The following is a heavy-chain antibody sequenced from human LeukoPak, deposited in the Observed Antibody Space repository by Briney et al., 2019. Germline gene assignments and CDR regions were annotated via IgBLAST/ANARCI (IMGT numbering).Heavy chain of an antibody. V-gene: IGHV4-39*01. J-gene: IGHJ5*02. D-gene: IGHD3-9*01. CDR2: IYYSRST. CDR3: ARGRYFDWLSYNWFDP. Sequence: SETLPLTCTVSGDSISSTSFYWAWNRQPQGKGLEWIGSIYYSRSTYYNPSLKSRITISVDTSKYQFSLRLISVTAAATYECSCARGRYFDWLSYNWFDPWGQGTLVTVSS. CDR1: GDSISSTSFY.